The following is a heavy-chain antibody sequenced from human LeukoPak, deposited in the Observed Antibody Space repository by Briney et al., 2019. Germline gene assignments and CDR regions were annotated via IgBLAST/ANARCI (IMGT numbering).Heavy chain of an antibody. CDR2: INHSGNT. CDR3: ATVYSGYDVVGEDY. J-gene: IGHJ4*02. V-gene: IGHV4-34*01. CDR1: GGSFSGYY. D-gene: IGHD5-12*01. Sequence: SETLSLTCAVYGGSFSGYYWSWIRQPPGKGLEWIGEINHSGNTNYNPSLTSRVTISVDTSKNQCSLNLSSVTAAETAVYYCATVYSGYDVVGEDYWGQGTLVTVSS.